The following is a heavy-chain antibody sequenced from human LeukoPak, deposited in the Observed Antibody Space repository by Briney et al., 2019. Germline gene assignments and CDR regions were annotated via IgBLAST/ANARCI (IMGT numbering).Heavy chain of an antibody. J-gene: IGHJ4*02. CDR1: GFTFSNYA. Sequence: PGRSLRLSCAASGFTFSNYAMHWVRQAPGKGLEWVAVISYDGSNKYYADSVKGRFTISRDNSNNTLYLQMNSLRAEDTAVYYCARRIKQQLDYWGQGPLVTVSS. V-gene: IGHV3-30-3*01. CDR2: ISYDGSNK. CDR3: ARRIKQQLDY. D-gene: IGHD6-13*01.